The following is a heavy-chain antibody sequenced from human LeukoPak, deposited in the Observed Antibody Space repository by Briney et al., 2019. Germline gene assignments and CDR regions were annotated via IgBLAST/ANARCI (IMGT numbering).Heavy chain of an antibody. J-gene: IGHJ3*01. Sequence: GGCLRLSCAASGFIFSSYAMNWVRQAPGKGLEWVSSISGSGSYIHYADSMKGRFTISRDNAKKSVYLHMSRLRAEDTAVYYCARGLGSGDYVANAFDFWGRGTTVSVS. CDR1: GFIFSSYA. V-gene: IGHV3-21*01. D-gene: IGHD4-17*01. CDR2: ISGSGSYI. CDR3: ARGLGSGDYVANAFDF.